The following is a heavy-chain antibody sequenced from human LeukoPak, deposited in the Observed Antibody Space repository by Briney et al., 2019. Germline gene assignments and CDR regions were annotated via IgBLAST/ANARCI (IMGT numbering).Heavy chain of an antibody. CDR3: ARVGSGWSEYFEH. V-gene: IGHV1-69*04. J-gene: IGHJ1*01. CDR1: GGTFSSYA. Sequence: GASVKVSCKASGGTFSSYAISWVRQAPGQGLEWMGRIIPILGIANYAQKFQGRVTITADKSTSTAYMELSSLRSEDTAVYYCARVGSGWSEYFEHWGQGTLVTVSS. D-gene: IGHD6-19*01. CDR2: IIPILGIA.